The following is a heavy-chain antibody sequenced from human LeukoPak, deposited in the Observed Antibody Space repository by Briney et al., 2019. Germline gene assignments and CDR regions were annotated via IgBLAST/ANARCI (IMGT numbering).Heavy chain of an antibody. CDR1: GGPFSSYA. CDR3: ATAGIVGATRFSPFDY. CDR2: INPNSGGT. Sequence: GPSVKFSCKASGGPFSSYAISWVGQAPGQGLEWMGRINPNSGGTNYAQKFQGRVTMTRDTSISTAYMELSSLRSEDTAVYYCATAGIVGATRFSPFDYWGQGTLVTVSS. J-gene: IGHJ4*02. D-gene: IGHD1-26*01. V-gene: IGHV1-2*06.